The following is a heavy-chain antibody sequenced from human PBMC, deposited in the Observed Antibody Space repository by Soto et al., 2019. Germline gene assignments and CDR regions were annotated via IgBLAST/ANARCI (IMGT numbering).Heavy chain of an antibody. CDR2: INHSGST. J-gene: IGHJ4*02. CDR3: AREGERYYYDTSGYYNY. Sequence: WETLSLTCAVYGGSFSGYYWSWIRQPPGKGLEWIGEINHSGSTNYNPSLKSRVTISVDTSKNQFSLKLSSVTAADTAVYYCAREGERYYYDTSGYYNYWGQGTLVTVSS. CDR1: GGSFSGYY. D-gene: IGHD3-22*01. V-gene: IGHV4-34*01.